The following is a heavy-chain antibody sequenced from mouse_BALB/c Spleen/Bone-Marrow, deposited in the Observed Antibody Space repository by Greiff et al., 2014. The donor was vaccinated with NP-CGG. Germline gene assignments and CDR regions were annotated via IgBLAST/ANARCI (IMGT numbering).Heavy chain of an antibody. V-gene: IGHV5-17*02. CDR1: GFTFSSFA. CDR3: ARSGSSSGYFDY. Sequence: EVKLMESGGGLVQPGGPRKLSCAASGFTFSSFAMHWVRQAPEKGLEWVAYISSGSSTIYYADTVMGRFTISRDNPKNTLSLQMTSLRSEDTAMYYCARSGSSSGYFDYWGQGTTLTVSS. CDR2: ISSGSSTI. D-gene: IGHD1-1*01. J-gene: IGHJ2*01.